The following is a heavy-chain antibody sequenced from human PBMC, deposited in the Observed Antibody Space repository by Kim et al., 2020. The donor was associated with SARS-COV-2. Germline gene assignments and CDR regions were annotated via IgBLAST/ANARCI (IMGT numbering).Heavy chain of an antibody. D-gene: IGHD2-15*01. CDR1: GYTFTSFA. V-gene: IGHV7-4-1*02. J-gene: IGHJ6*03. CDR3: ARERSSGTSGHYYYYFMDV. CDR2: INTNTGNT. Sequence: ASVKVSCKASGYTFTSFAMHWVRQAPGQGLEWMGWINTNTGNTTYSQGFTGRVVFSSDTSVSTAYLQLNSLRSEDTAVYYCARERSSGTSGHYYYYFMDV.